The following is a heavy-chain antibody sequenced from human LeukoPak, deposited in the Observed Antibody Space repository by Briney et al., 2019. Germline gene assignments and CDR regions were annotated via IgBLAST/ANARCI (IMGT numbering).Heavy chain of an antibody. V-gene: IGHV3-23*01. Sequence: GGSLRLSCAASGFTLSSYAINWGRQAPGKGLEWVSGISGSGGSTYYADPVKGRFTISRDNSKNTLYLQMNSLRAEDTAVYYCAKDLGRYRNNYFDYWGQGTLVTVSS. CDR3: AKDLGRYRNNYFDY. CDR2: ISGSGGST. J-gene: IGHJ4*02. D-gene: IGHD1-26*01. CDR1: GFTLSSYA.